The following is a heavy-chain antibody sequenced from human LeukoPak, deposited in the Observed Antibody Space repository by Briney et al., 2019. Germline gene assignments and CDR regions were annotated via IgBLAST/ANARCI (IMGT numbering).Heavy chain of an antibody. CDR2: IYNRGT. Sequence: SETLSLTCTVSGDSINNYYWSWIRQPPGKGLEWIGYIYNRGTNYNPSLKSRVTISVDTSKKEFYLKLSSVTAADTAVYYCARAADGYCDYWGQGTLVTVSS. D-gene: IGHD5-24*01. J-gene: IGHJ4*02. CDR1: GDSINNYY. CDR3: ARAADGYCDY. V-gene: IGHV4-59*01.